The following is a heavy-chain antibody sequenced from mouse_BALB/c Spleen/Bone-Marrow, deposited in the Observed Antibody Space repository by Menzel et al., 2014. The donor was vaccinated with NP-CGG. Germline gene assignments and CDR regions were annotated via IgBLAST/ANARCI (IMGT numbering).Heavy chain of an antibody. CDR2: ISTYYGDA. J-gene: IGHJ4*01. V-gene: IGHV1S137*01. CDR3: ARDAMDY. Sequence: VQLVESGAELVRPGVPVKISCKGSGYTFTDYAMHWVKQSHAKSLEWIGVISTYYGDASYNQKFKGKATMTVDKSSSTAYMELARLTSEDSAIYYCARDAMDYWGQGTSVTVSS. CDR1: GYTFTDYA.